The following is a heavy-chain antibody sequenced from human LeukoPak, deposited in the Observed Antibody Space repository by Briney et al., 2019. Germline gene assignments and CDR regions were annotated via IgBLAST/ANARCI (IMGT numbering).Heavy chain of an antibody. Sequence: GESLKISCKGSGYSFTSYWIGWVRPMPGKGLEWMGIIYPGDSDTRYSPSFQGQVTISADKSISTAYLQWSSLKASDTAMYYCARHQYYYDSSGYGPRDYWGQGTLVTVSS. CDR1: GYSFTSYW. D-gene: IGHD3-22*01. J-gene: IGHJ4*02. V-gene: IGHV5-51*01. CDR3: ARHQYYYDSSGYGPRDY. CDR2: IYPGDSDT.